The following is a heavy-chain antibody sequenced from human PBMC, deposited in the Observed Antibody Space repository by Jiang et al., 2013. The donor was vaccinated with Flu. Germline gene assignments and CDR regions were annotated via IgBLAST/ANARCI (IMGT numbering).Heavy chain of an antibody. J-gene: IGHJ2*01. V-gene: IGHV4-34*01. CDR2: INHSGST. CDR3: XRGLYGSGIRYFDL. CDR1: GGSFSGYY. D-gene: IGHD3-10*01. Sequence: SLTCAVYGGSFSGYYWSWIRQPPGKGLEWIGEINHSGSTNYNPSLKSRVTISVDTSKKQFSLKLSSVTAADTAVYYCXRGLYGSGIRYFDLWGRGTLVTVSS.